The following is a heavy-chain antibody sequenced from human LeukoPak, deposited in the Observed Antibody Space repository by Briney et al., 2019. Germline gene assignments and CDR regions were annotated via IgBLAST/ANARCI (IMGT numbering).Heavy chain of an antibody. V-gene: IGHV3-23*01. CDR2: ISGTGGST. CDR3: AKQDTTLAYGSDY. D-gene: IGHD5-18*01. Sequence: PGGSLRLSCEVSGLTFSTYVMSWVRQAPGKGLEWVSVISGTGGSTYYTDSVKGRFTISRDNSKNTLYLHMNSLRAEDTAMYYCAKQDTTLAYGSDYWGQGTLVTVSS. CDR1: GLTFSTYV. J-gene: IGHJ4*02.